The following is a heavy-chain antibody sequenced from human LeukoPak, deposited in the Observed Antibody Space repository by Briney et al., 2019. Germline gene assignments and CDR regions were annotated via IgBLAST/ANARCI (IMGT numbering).Heavy chain of an antibody. V-gene: IGHV3-33*01. J-gene: IGHJ4*02. CDR3: ARNNWNARTQRWFYFDN. D-gene: IGHD1-1*01. CDR2: IWHDATNK. Sequence: GGSLRLSCAASGFTFNIHGMHWVRQAPGKGLEWVAIIWHDATNKYYADSVKGRFTISRDNSKNTVYLQMDSLRAEDTAVYYCARNNWNARTQRWFYFDNWGQGTLATVSS. CDR1: GFTFNIHG.